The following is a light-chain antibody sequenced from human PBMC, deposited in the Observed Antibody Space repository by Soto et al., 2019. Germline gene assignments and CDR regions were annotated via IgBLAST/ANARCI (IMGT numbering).Light chain of an antibody. J-gene: IGKJ5*01. Sequence: IGLTRTQATLSLTPGERATLSCRASQSVGSYLAWYQQKPGQAPRLLIYDASNRATGIPARFSGSGSGTDFTLTISSLEPEDFAVHYCQPCSFWPRIPFAHGTLLEIK. CDR2: DAS. CDR1: QSVGSY. V-gene: IGKV3-11*01. CDR3: QPCSFWPRIP.